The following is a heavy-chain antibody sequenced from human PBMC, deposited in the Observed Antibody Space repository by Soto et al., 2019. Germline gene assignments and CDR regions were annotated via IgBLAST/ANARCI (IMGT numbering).Heavy chain of an antibody. D-gene: IGHD6-19*01. CDR3: ARSAYRSGWYFDY. Sequence: PSETLSLTCTVSGGSISSYYWSWIRQPPGKGLEWIGYIYYSGSTNYNPSLKSRVTISVDTSKNQFSLKLSSVTTADTAVYYCARSAYRSGWYFDYWGQGNLVTVSS. CDR1: GGSISSYY. V-gene: IGHV4-59*01. J-gene: IGHJ4*02. CDR2: IYYSGST.